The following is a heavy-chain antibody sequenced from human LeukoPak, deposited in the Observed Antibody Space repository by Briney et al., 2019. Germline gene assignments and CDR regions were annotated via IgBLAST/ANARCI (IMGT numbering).Heavy chain of an antibody. Sequence: QPGGSLRLSCAASGFTFSSYAMSWVRQAPGKGLESVSYISPSGPDISYADSVKGRFTISRDNAKNSLYLQMNSLRAEDTAVYYCSRDPRNLDYWGQGTLVTVSS. CDR3: SRDPRNLDY. V-gene: IGHV3-48*04. CDR2: ISPSGPDI. CDR1: GFTFSSYA. J-gene: IGHJ4*02. D-gene: IGHD1-14*01.